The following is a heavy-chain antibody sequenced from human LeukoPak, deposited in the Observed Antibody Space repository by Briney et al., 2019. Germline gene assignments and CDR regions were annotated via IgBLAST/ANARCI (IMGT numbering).Heavy chain of an antibody. CDR3: TRVQAGRSGLMDV. CDR1: GFTFSSYA. CDR2: ISSSGGST. Sequence: PGGSLRLSCAASGFTFSSYAMSWVRQAPGKGLEWVSSISSSGGSTYYADSVKGRFTISRDNSKNTLYLQMNSLRDEDAAVYHCTRVQAGRSGLMDVWGRGTTVTVSS. V-gene: IGHV3-23*01. J-gene: IGHJ6*02. D-gene: IGHD2-8*02.